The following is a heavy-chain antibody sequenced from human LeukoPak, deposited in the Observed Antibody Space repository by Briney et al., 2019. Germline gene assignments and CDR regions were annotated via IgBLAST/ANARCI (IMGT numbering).Heavy chain of an antibody. J-gene: IGHJ3*02. V-gene: IGHV5-51*01. CDR3: ARRMIRGIIWAFDI. CDR1: GYSCTSQW. CDR2: IYPGDSDI. D-gene: IGHD3-10*01. Sequence: GESLKISCQGSGYSCTSQWIAWVRQMPGKGLEWMGIIYPGDSDIRYSPSFEGQVTFSADKSISTAYLQWSSLKASDTAMYYCARRMIRGIIWAFDIWGQGTMVTVSS.